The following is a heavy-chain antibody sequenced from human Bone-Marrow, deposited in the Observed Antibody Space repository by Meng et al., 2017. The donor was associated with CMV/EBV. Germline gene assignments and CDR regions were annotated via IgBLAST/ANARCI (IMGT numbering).Heavy chain of an antibody. V-gene: IGHV1-58*01. CDR2: IVVGSGNT. J-gene: IGHJ5*02. CDR1: GFTFTSSA. D-gene: IGHD6-13*01. CDR3: ARDLTQQLVGDHNWFDP. Sequence: SVKVSCKASGFTFTSSAVQWVRQARGQRLEWIGWIVVGSGNTNYAQKFQERVTITRDMSTSTAYMELSSLRSEDTAVYYCARDLTQQLVGDHNWFDPWGQGTLVTVSS.